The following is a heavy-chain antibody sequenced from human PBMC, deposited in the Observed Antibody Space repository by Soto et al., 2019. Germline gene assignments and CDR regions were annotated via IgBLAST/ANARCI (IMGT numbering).Heavy chain of an antibody. J-gene: IGHJ6*02. V-gene: IGHV3-48*02. CDR3: ATSASGWYLILDYYYGMDG. CDR2: ISSSSSTI. CDR1: GFTFSSYS. Sequence: PGGSLRLSCAASGFTFSSYSMNWVRQAPGKGLEWVSYISSSSSTIYYADSVKGRFTISRDNAKNSLYLQMNSLRHEDTAVYYCATSASGWYLILDYYYGMDGWGQGTTVTLSS. D-gene: IGHD6-19*01.